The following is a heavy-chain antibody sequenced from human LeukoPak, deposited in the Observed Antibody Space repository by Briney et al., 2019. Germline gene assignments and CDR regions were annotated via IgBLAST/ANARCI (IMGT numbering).Heavy chain of an antibody. Sequence: GGSLRLSCTASGFTFGDYAMSWFRQAPGKGLEWVGFIRSKAYGGTTEYAASVKGRFTISRDDSKSIAYLQMDSLRTEDTAVYYCTRGQLWSYYYFDYWGQGTLVTVSS. CDR2: IRSKAYGGTT. CDR1: GFTFGDYA. V-gene: IGHV3-49*03. CDR3: TRGQLWSYYYFDY. D-gene: IGHD5-18*01. J-gene: IGHJ4*02.